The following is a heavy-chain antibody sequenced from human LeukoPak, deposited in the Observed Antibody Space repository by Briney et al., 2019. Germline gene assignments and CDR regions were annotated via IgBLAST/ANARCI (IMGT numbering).Heavy chain of an antibody. Sequence: AGGYLRLYCAASGFTVRSIYMTWVRQAPGKGLEWVSSFCSGGSSYCADSVKGRFIISRDSSTDTLYLQMNSLRVEDTAVYFCARDRGYGYGFFDYWGQGTLVTVSS. J-gene: IGHJ4*02. V-gene: IGHV3-53*01. CDR3: ARDRGYGYGFFDY. D-gene: IGHD5-18*01. CDR1: GFTVRSIY. CDR2: FCSGGSS.